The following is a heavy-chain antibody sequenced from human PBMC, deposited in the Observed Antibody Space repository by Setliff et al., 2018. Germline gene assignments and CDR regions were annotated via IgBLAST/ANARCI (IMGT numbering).Heavy chain of an antibody. CDR1: GLTFSTYR. CDR2: LFNDGINQ. J-gene: IGHJ4*02. V-gene: IGHV3-30*09. D-gene: IGHD2-15*01. Sequence: PGGSLRLSCAASGLTFSTYRFHWVRQAPGKGLGWVAVLFNDGINQYYAESVKGRFAISRDNAKNSLPLQMDSLRAEDTAVYYCVRTCSGSGCYAGLESWGQGTPVTVSS. CDR3: VRTCSGSGCYAGLES.